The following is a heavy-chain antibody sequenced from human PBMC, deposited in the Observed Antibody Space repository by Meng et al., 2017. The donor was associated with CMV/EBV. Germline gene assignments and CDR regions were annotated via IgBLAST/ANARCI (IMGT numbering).Heavy chain of an antibody. CDR2: IYYSGST. CDR3: ARGAGYSSSWYPYYYGMDV. J-gene: IGHJ6*02. CDR1: GGSISSYY. Sequence: GSLRLSCTVSGGSISSYYWSWIRQPPGKGLEWIGYIYYSGSTNYNPSLKSRVTISVDTSKNQFSLRLSFVTAADTAVYYCARGAGYSSSWYPYYYGMDVWGQGTTVTVSS. V-gene: IGHV4-59*01. D-gene: IGHD6-13*01.